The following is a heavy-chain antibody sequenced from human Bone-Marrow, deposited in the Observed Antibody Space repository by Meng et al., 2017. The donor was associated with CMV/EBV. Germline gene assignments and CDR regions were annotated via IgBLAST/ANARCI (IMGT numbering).Heavy chain of an antibody. J-gene: IGHJ5*02. V-gene: IGHV3-48*03. D-gene: IGHD3-3*01. CDR1: GFTFRSYA. Sequence: GESLKISCSASGFTFRSYAMSWVRQAPGKGLEWVSYISSSGSTIYYADSVKGRFTISRDNAKNSLYLQMNSLRAEDKAVYYCAPYDFWSGFTWGQGTLVTVSS. CDR3: APYDFWSGFT. CDR2: ISSSGSTI.